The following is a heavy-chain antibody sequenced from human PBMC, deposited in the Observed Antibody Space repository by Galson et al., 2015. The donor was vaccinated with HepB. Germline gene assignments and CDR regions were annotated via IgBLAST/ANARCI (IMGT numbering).Heavy chain of an antibody. CDR1: GFTFNSYG. V-gene: IGHV3-21*01. CDR2: ISSSSTYI. Sequence: LRLSCAASGFTFNSYGINWVRQAPGRGLEWVSSISSSSTYIYYADSVKGRFTISRDNAKNSLYLQMNSLRAEDTAVYYCARKDYYYYYMDVWGKGTTVTVSS. J-gene: IGHJ6*03. CDR3: ARKDYYYYYMDV.